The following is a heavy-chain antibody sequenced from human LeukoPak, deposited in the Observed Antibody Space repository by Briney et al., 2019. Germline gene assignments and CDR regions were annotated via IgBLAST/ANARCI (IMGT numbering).Heavy chain of an antibody. Sequence: GESLKISCKGSGYSFTSYWSSWVRQMPGKGLEWMGRIDPSDSYTNYSPSFQGHVTISADKSISTAYLQWSSLKASDTAMYYCATNVGIAAAYYWGQGNLVTVSS. CDR2: IDPSDSYT. D-gene: IGHD6-13*01. V-gene: IGHV5-10-1*01. CDR3: ATNVGIAAAYY. J-gene: IGHJ4*02. CDR1: GYSFTSYW.